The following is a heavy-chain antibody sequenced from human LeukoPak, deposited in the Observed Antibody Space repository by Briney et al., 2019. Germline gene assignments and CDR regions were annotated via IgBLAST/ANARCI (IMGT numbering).Heavy chain of an antibody. CDR3: AKVGRVGAPDDY. J-gene: IGHJ4*02. CDR1: GFTFSSYG. D-gene: IGHD1-26*01. Sequence: GGSLRLSCAASGFTFSSYGMHWVRQAPGKGLEWVAVISYDGDNKYFADSVKGRFTISRDNSKNTLYLQMNSLRAEDTAVYYCAKVGRVGAPDDYWGQGTLVTVSS. CDR2: ISYDGDNK. V-gene: IGHV3-30*18.